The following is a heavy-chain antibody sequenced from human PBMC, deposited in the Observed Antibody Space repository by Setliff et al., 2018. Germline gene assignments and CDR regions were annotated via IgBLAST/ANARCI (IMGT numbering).Heavy chain of an antibody. D-gene: IGHD1-26*01. Sequence: GESLKISCKDSGYVFTNYWIGWVRQMPGKGLEWMGIIYPGDSDTRYSPSFQGQVTISADKSITTAYLQWSSLKASDTAMYYCARVGPLTDDAFDIWGQGTMVTVS. V-gene: IGHV5-51*01. CDR1: GYVFTNYW. CDR3: ARVGPLTDDAFDI. J-gene: IGHJ3*02. CDR2: IYPGDSDT.